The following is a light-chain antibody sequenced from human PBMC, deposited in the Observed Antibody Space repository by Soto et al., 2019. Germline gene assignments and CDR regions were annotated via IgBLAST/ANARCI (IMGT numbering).Light chain of an antibody. CDR2: ENN. V-gene: IGLV1-51*02. Sequence: QSVLTQPPPLSAAPGQKVTISCSGRSSNIESNYVSWFQQPPGTAPNFLIYENNKRPSGIPDRFSASKSGTSATLVITGLQSGDEADYFCGAWDISLSAYVFGTGTKVTAL. CDR1: SSNIESNY. CDR3: GAWDISLSAYV. J-gene: IGLJ1*01.